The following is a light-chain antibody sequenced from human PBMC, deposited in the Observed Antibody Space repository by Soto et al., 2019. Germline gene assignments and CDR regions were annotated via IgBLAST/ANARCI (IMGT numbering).Light chain of an antibody. CDR2: GAS. CDR3: QLYGTSRA. CDR1: QSVSNNY. J-gene: IGKJ1*01. V-gene: IGKV3-20*01. Sequence: EIVLTQSPGTLSLSPGEKATLSCRASQSVSNNYLAWYQQKPGQAPRLLIYGASSRATGIPDRFSGSGSGPDFTLTISRLEPEDFTVYYCQLYGTSRAFGQGTKVEIK.